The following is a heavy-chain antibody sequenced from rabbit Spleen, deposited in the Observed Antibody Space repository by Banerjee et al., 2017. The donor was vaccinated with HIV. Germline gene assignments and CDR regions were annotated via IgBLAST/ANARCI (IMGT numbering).Heavy chain of an antibody. CDR1: GFSFSSNYY. CDR3: VREAGYGGYGDANL. J-gene: IGHJ4*01. V-gene: IGHV1S40*01. D-gene: IGHD6-1*01. CDR2: IYGGSPGST. Sequence: EESGGDLVKPGASLTLTCTASGFSFSSNYYICWVRQTPGKGLEWIACIYGGSPGSTAYASWAKGRFTISKTSSTTVPLQVTSLTAADTATYFCVREAGYGGYGDANLWGPGTLVTVS.